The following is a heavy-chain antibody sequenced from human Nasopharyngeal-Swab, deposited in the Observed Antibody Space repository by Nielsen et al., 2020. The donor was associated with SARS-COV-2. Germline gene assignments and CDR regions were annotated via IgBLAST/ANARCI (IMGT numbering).Heavy chain of an antibody. V-gene: IGHV4-34*01. D-gene: IGHD3-10*01. Sequence: SETLSLTCAVYGWSFSDNYWNWVRQSPGKGLEWIGEISHLGATNYKSSLKSRVVLSVDSSKSQFSMRLTSVTAADTGVYYCVRGYRTWSFPSSYYYYHMDVWGQGTTVTVSS. CDR1: GWSFSDNY. CDR3: VRGYRTWSFPSSYYYYHMDV. CDR2: ISHLGAT. J-gene: IGHJ6*03.